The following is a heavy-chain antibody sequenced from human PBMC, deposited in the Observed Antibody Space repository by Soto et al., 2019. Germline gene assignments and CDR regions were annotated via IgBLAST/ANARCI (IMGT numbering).Heavy chain of an antibody. V-gene: IGHV2-5*02. Sequence: SGPTLVKPTQTLTLTCTFSGFSLSTSGEGVGWIRQPPGKALECLAIIYWDDDTRYSPSLKSRLTITKDTSKNQVVLIMTNVDPVDTATYYCAHVTVTAYSNWFDPWGQGTLVTVSS. CDR1: GFSLSTSGEG. CDR3: AHVTVTAYSNWFDP. CDR2: IYWDDDT. J-gene: IGHJ5*02. D-gene: IGHD4-4*01.